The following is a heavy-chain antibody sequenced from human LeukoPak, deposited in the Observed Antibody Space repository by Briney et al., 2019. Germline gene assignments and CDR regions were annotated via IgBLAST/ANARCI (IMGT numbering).Heavy chain of an antibody. CDR1: GSSFTSYW. D-gene: IGHD5-18*01. V-gene: IGHV5-51*01. Sequence: GAPLQVSCKGSGSSFTSYWIGWVRQLPGKGLEWMGIIYPGDSDTRYSPSFQGQVTISADKSISTAYLQWSSLKASDTAMYYCARWLAPTAMVGAGYFDYWGQGTLVTVSS. CDR3: ARWLAPTAMVGAGYFDY. J-gene: IGHJ4*02. CDR2: IYPGDSDT.